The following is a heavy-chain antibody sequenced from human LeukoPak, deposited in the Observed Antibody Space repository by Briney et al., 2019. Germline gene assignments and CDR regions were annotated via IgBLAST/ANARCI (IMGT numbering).Heavy chain of an antibody. CDR1: GGSMNDYY. CDR3: ATSGRGYSYGTIDF. CDR2: FFYSGST. V-gene: IGHV4-59*01. D-gene: IGHD5-18*01. J-gene: IGHJ4*02. Sequence: SETLSLTCTVSGGSMNDYYWSWIRQPPGKGLEWIGYFFYSGSTNYHPSLKSRVTISVDSSKTQFSLNLSSVTAADTAVYFCATSGRGYSYGTIDFWSQGTLVTVSS.